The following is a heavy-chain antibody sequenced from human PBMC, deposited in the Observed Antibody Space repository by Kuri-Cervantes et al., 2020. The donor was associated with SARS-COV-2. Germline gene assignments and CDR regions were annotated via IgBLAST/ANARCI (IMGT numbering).Heavy chain of an antibody. CDR2: IYYSGST. CDR3: ARISPYYDSSQILVGDYYYYMDV. CDR1: GGSISSGNYY. D-gene: IGHD3-22*01. Sequence: SETLSLTCTVSGGSISSGNYYWSWIRQPPGKSLEWIGYIYYSGSTYYNPSLKSRVTISVDTSKNQFSLKLSSVTAADTAVYYCARISPYYDSSQILVGDYYYYMDVWGKGTTVTVSS. V-gene: IGHV4-39*01. J-gene: IGHJ6*03.